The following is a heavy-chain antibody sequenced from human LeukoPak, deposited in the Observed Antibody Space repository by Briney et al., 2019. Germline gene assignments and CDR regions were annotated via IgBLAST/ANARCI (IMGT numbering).Heavy chain of an antibody. D-gene: IGHD3-3*01. CDR3: ARAGWAYDFWSGYYPFDY. Sequence: ASVKVSCKASGYTFTSYDINWVRQATGQGLEWMGWMNPNSGNTSYAQKFQGRVTMTRNTSISTAYMELSSLRSEDTAVYYCARAGWAYDFWSGYYPFDYWGQGTLVTVSS. CDR1: GYTFTSYD. CDR2: MNPNSGNT. J-gene: IGHJ4*02. V-gene: IGHV1-8*01.